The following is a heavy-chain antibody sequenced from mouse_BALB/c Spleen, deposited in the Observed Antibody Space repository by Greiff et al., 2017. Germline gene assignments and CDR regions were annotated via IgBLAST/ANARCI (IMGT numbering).Heavy chain of an antibody. Sequence: QVHVKQPGAELVKPGASVKLSCKASGYTFTSYWMHWVKQRPGQGLEWIGEINPSNGRTNYNEKFKSKATLTVDKSSSTAYMQLSSLTSEDSAVYYCARGVFAYWGQGTLVTVSA. CDR2: INPSNGRT. CDR3: ARGVFAY. CDR1: GYTFTSYW. J-gene: IGHJ3*01. V-gene: IGHV1S81*02.